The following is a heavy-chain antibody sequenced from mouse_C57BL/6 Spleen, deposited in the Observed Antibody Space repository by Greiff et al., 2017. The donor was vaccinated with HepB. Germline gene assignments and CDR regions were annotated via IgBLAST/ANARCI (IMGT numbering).Heavy chain of an antibody. Sequence: QVQLQQSGAELVMPGASVKLSCKASGYTFTSYWMHWVKQRPGQGLEWIGEIDPSDSYTNYNQKFKGKSTLTVDKSSSTAYMQLSSLTSEDSAVYYCARRGGNPWYFDVWGTGTTVTVAS. CDR3: ARRGGNPWYFDV. CDR2: IDPSDSYT. V-gene: IGHV1-69*01. D-gene: IGHD2-1*01. CDR1: GYTFTSYW. J-gene: IGHJ1*03.